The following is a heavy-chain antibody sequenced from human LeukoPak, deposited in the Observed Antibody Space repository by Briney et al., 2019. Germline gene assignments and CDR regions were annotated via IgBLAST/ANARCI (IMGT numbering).Heavy chain of an antibody. D-gene: IGHD3-10*01. J-gene: IGHJ6*04. CDR2: INPSDSYT. CDR3: ARGPGSSGYYGMDV. Sequence: GESLKISCKGSGYSFSTHWINWVRQTPGKGPEWMGRINPSDSYTKYSPSFQGHVTISTDKSINTVHLQWSSLRASDTATYYCARGPGSSGYYGMDVWGKGTTVTVSS. CDR1: GYSFSTHW. V-gene: IGHV5-10-1*01.